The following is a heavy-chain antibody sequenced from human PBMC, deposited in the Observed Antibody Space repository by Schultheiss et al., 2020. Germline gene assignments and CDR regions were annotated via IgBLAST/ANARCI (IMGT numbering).Heavy chain of an antibody. Sequence: GESLKISCAASGFTFSTYGMHWVRQAPGKGLEWVAVIWYDGSNKYYADSVKGRFTISRDNAKNSLYLQMNSLRAEDTAVYYCARDPGLKDRLGYYYYYGMDVWGQGTTVTVSS. CDR2: IWYDGSNK. CDR3: ARDPGLKDRLGYYYYYGMDV. CDR1: GFTFSTYG. J-gene: IGHJ6*02. V-gene: IGHV3-33*01. D-gene: IGHD3-10*01.